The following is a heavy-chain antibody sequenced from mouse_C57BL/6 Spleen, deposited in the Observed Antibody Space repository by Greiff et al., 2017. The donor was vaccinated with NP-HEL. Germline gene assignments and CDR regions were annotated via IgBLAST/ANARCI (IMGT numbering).Heavy chain of an antibody. CDR3: ARDDGRAMDY. V-gene: IGHV5-16*01. Sequence: DVMLVESEGGLVQPGSSMKLSCTASGFTFSDYYMAWVRQVPEKGLEWVANINYDGSSTYYLDSLKSRFIISRDNAKNILYLQMSSLKSEDTATYYCARDDGRAMDYWGQGTSVTVSS. J-gene: IGHJ4*01. CDR1: GFTFSDYY. CDR2: INYDGSST.